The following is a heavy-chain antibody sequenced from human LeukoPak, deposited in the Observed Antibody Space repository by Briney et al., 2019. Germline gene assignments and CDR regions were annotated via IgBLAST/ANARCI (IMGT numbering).Heavy chain of an antibody. CDR1: GYTFTSYG. Sequence: ASVKVSCKASGYTFTSYGISWVRQAPGQGLEWMGWISAYNGNTNYAQKLQGRVTMTTDTSTSTAYVELRSLRSDDTAVYYCARSITMVRGVIPGAWFDPWGQGTLVTVSS. CDR2: ISAYNGNT. J-gene: IGHJ5*02. D-gene: IGHD3-10*01. V-gene: IGHV1-18*01. CDR3: ARSITMVRGVIPGAWFDP.